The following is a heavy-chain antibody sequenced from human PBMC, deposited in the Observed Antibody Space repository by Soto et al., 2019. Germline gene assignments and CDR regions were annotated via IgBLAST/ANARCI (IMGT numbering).Heavy chain of an antibody. D-gene: IGHD3-22*01. CDR3: ARHGYYYDSTGYYFFV. J-gene: IGHJ4*02. Sequence: SETLSLTCTVSGGSISSGDHYWSWIRQPPGKGLEWIGDIYYSGMTRYNPSLKSRVTISVDTSKDQFSLKLRSVTAADTAVYYCARHGYYYDSTGYYFFVWGQGTQVTVSS. CDR1: GGSISSGDHY. V-gene: IGHV4-39*01. CDR2: IYYSGMT.